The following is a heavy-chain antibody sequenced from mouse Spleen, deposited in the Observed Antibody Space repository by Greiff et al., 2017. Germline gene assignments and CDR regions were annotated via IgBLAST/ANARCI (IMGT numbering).Heavy chain of an antibody. CDR3: ARGGTTVVAPLAMDY. J-gene: IGHJ4*01. D-gene: IGHD1-1*01. Sequence: QVQLQQSGAELARPGASVKLSCKASGYTFTSYGISWVKQRTGQGLEWIGEIYPRSGNTYYNEKFKGKATLTADKSSSTAYMELRSLTSEDSAVYFCARGGTTVVAPLAMDYWGQGTSVTVSS. CDR1: GYTFTSYG. V-gene: IGHV1-81*01. CDR2: IYPRSGNT.